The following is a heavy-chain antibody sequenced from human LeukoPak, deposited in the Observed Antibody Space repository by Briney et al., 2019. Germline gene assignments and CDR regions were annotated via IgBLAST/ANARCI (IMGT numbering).Heavy chain of an antibody. V-gene: IGHV3-48*01. J-gene: IGHJ4*02. Sequence: GGSLRLSCAAYGFTFSSYSMNWVRQAPGKGLEWVSYISSSSSTIYYADSVKGRFTISRDNAKNSLYLQMNSLRAEDTAVYYCARDRLITIFGEFDYWGQGTLVTVSS. CDR3: ARDRLITIFGEFDY. CDR2: ISSSSSTI. CDR1: GFTFSSYS. D-gene: IGHD3-3*01.